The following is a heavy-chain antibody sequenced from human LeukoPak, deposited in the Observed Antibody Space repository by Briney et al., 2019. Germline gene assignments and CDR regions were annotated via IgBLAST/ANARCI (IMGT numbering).Heavy chain of an antibody. CDR1: GFTFSNAW. CDR3: TTISTSSSFDY. J-gene: IGHJ4*02. D-gene: IGHD3-3*02. CDR2: IKSKTDGGTT. Sequence: GGSLRLSCAASGFTFSNAWMSWVRQAPGKGLEWVGRIKSKTDGGTTDYAAPVKGRFTISRDNSRNTLYLQVNSLKTEDTAVYYCTTISTSSSFDYWGQGTLVTVSS. V-gene: IGHV3-15*01.